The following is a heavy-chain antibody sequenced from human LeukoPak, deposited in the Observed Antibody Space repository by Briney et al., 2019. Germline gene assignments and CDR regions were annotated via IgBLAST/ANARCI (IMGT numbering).Heavy chain of an antibody. Sequence: PGGSLRLSCAASGFIVSSNYMSWVRQAPGKGLEWVSIIYSGGITYYADSVKGRFTISRDNSKNTLYLQMNSLRAEDTAVYYCATLATVTTGYYYYMDVWGKGTTVTVSS. CDR1: GFIVSSNY. J-gene: IGHJ6*03. CDR3: ATLATVTTGYYYYMDV. D-gene: IGHD4-17*01. CDR2: IYSGGIT. V-gene: IGHV3-66*01.